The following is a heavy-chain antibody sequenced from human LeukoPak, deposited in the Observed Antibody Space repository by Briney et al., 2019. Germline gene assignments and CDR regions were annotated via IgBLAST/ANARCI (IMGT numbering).Heavy chain of an antibody. CDR3: ARGLPESTSRWYLNDAFDI. CDR1: GGSISSYY. J-gene: IGHJ3*02. CDR2: IYTSGST. D-gene: IGHD6-13*01. V-gene: IGHV4-4*07. Sequence: SETLSLTCTVSGGSISSYYWSWIRQPAGKGLEWIGRIYTSGSTNYNPSLKSRVTMSVDTSKNQFSLKLSSVTAADTAVYYCARGLPESTSRWYLNDAFDIWGQGTMVTVSS.